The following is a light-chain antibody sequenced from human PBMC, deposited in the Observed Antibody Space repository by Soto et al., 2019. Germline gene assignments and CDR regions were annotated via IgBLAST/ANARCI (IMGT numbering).Light chain of an antibody. Sequence: QSALTQPPSVSGAPGQRVTISCTGNNSNIGAGYPVHWYQQLPGTAPKLLIYGNINRPSGVPDRFSGSKSGTSVSLAITGLQAEDEADYYCQSFDSSLSAPVVFGGGTQLTVL. CDR3: QSFDSSLSAPVV. V-gene: IGLV1-40*01. CDR2: GNI. CDR1: NSNIGAGYP. J-gene: IGLJ2*01.